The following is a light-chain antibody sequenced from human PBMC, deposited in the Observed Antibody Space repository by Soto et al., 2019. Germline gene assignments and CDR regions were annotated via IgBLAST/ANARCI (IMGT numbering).Light chain of an antibody. CDR1: QDISNY. Sequence: DIQMTQSPSSLSASVGDRVTITCQASQDISNYLNWYQQKPGKAPKLLIYDASNLETGVPSRFSGSGSGTDFTFTISSLRPEDIATYYCQQYDNSTRTFGQGTKVDIK. CDR3: QQYDNSTRT. J-gene: IGKJ1*01. CDR2: DAS. V-gene: IGKV1-33*01.